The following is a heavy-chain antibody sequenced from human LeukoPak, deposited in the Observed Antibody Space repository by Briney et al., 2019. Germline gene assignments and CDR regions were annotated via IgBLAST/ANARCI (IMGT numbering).Heavy chain of an antibody. CDR3: ARVPYYDFWSGPFDC. V-gene: IGHV1-2*02. D-gene: IGHD3-3*01. CDR2: INPNSGGT. Sequence: EASVKVSCKASGYTFTGYYMHWVRQAPGQGLEWMGWINPNSGGTNYAQKFQGRVTMTRDTSISTAYMELSRLRSDDTAVYYCARVPYYDFWSGPFDCWGQGTLVTVSS. J-gene: IGHJ4*02. CDR1: GYTFTGYY.